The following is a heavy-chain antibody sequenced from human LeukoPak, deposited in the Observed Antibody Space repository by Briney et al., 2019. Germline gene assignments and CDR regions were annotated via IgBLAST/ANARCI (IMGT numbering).Heavy chain of an antibody. V-gene: IGHV3-9*01. CDR3: AKDSFLYSSSRYYFDY. CDR1: GFTFDDYA. J-gene: IGHJ4*02. CDR2: ISWNSGSI. D-gene: IGHD6-13*01. Sequence: PGRSLRLSCAASGFTFDDYAMHWVRQAPGKGLEWVSGISWNSGSIGYADSVKGRFTISRDNAKNSLYLQMNSLRAEDTALYYCAKDSFLYSSSRYYFDYWGQGTLVTVSS.